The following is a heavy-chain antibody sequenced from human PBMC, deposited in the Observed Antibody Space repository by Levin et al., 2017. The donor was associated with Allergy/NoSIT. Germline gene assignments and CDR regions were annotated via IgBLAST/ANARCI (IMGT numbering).Heavy chain of an antibody. CDR1: GFTFSSYS. J-gene: IGHJ4*02. V-gene: IGHV3-21*01. Sequence: PGGSLRLSCAASGFTFSSYSMNWVRQAPGKGLEWVSSISSSSSYKYYADSVKGRFTISRDNAKNSLYLQMNSLRAEDTAVYYCARASIAARGAADYWGQGTLVTVSA. CDR2: ISSSSSYK. CDR3: ARASIAARGAADY. D-gene: IGHD6-13*01.